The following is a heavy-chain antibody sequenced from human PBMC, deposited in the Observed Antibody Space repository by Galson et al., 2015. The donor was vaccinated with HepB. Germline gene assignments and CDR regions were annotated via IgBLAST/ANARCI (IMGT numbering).Heavy chain of an antibody. CDR1: EFTFSSYW. V-gene: IGHV3-7*03. Sequence: SLRLSCAASEFTFSSYWMHWVRQAPGKGLEWVANINPDGSEKYYVASLKGRFTISRDNAKNSLYLQMDSPRAEDTAVYYCARRISLVRGIITKPDYYYGMDVWGQGTTVTVAS. J-gene: IGHJ6*02. CDR3: ARRISLVRGIITKPDYYYGMDV. CDR2: INPDGSEK. D-gene: IGHD3-10*01.